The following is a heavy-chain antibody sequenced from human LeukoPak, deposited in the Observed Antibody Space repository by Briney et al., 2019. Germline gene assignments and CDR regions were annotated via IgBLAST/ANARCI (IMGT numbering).Heavy chain of an antibody. CDR2: IYHSGST. D-gene: IGHD6-13*01. CDR1: GGSISSYY. J-gene: IGHJ4*02. CDR3: ASESSSWSDY. V-gene: IGHV4-59*08. Sequence: PSETLSLTCTVSGGSISSYYWSWIRQPPGKGLEWIGSIYHSGSTYYNPSLKSRVTISVDTSKNQFSLKLSSVTAADTAVYYCASESSSWSDYWGQGTLVAVSS.